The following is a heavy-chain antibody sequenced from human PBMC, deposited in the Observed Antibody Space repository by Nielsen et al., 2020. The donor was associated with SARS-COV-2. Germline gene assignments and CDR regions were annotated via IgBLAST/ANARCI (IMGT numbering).Heavy chain of an antibody. V-gene: IGHV3-11*06. Sequence: GESLKISCAASGFTFSDYYMSWIRQAPGKGLEWVSYISSSSSYTNYADSVKGRFTISRDNAKNSLYLQMNSLRAEDTAVYYCAKAKDGYNYFDYWGQGTLVTVSS. D-gene: IGHD5-24*01. CDR1: GFTFSDYY. CDR3: AKAKDGYNYFDY. J-gene: IGHJ4*02. CDR2: ISSSSSYT.